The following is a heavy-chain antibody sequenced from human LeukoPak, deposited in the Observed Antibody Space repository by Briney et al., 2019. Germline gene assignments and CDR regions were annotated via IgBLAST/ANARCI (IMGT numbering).Heavy chain of an antibody. CDR2: ISSSSSYI. D-gene: IGHD3-3*01. Sequence: GGSLRLSCAASGFTFSSYSMNWVRQAPGKGLGWVSSISSSSSYIYYADSVKGRFTISRDNAKNSLYLQMNSLRAEDTAVYYCARRYDFWSGYPAFDYWGQGTLVTVSS. CDR3: ARRYDFWSGYPAFDY. CDR1: GFTFSSYS. J-gene: IGHJ4*02. V-gene: IGHV3-21*01.